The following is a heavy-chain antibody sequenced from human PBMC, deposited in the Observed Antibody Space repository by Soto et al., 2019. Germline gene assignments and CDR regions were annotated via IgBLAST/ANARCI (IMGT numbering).Heavy chain of an antibody. J-gene: IGHJ5*02. Sequence: SGTLSLTCTVSGGSVSSGSYYWSWIRQPPGKGLEWIGYIYYSGSTNYNPSLKSRVTISVDTSKNQFSLKLSSVTAADTAVYYCAQGEGYCSGGSCHVDWFDPWGQGTLVTVSS. V-gene: IGHV4-61*01. CDR3: AQGEGYCSGGSCHVDWFDP. D-gene: IGHD2-15*01. CDR2: IYYSGST. CDR1: GGSVSSGSYY.